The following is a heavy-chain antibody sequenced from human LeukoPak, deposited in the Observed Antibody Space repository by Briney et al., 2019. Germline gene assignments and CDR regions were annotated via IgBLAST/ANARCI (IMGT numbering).Heavy chain of an antibody. Sequence: SETLSLTCTVSGGSISSYYWSWIRQPPGKGLEWIGYIYYSGGTYYNPSLKSRVTISVDTSKNQFSLKVTSLTAADTAVYYCARVPRSDYDVACWGQGTLVTVSS. D-gene: IGHD5-12*01. J-gene: IGHJ4*02. CDR2: IYYSGGT. V-gene: IGHV4-59*12. CDR1: GGSISSYY. CDR3: ARVPRSDYDVAC.